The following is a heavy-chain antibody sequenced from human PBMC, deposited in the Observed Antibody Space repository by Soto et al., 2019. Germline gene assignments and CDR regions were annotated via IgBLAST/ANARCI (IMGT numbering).Heavy chain of an antibody. D-gene: IGHD7-27*01. J-gene: IGHJ4*02. V-gene: IGHV4-59*13. Sequence: SETLSLTCAVSGGSINNNYWSWIRQPPEKGLEWVGYIYYTGSTNYNPSLKSRGTISVDTSKNQFSLNLTALTAADTAIYYCARANWYSEYWGQGTLVTVSS. CDR3: ARANWYSEY. CDR1: GGSINNNY. CDR2: IYYTGST.